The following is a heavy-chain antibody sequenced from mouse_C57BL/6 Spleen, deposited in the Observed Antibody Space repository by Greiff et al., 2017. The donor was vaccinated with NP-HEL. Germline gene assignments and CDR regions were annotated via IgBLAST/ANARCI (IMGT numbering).Heavy chain of an antibody. J-gene: IGHJ3*01. CDR2: ISGGGGNT. Sequence: EVKVEESGGGLVKPGGSLKLSCAASGFTFSSYTMSWVRQTPEKRLEWVATISGGGGNTYYPDSVKGRFTISRDNAKNTLYLQMSSLRSEDTALYYCARQKQGLWYFAYWGQGTLVTVSA. D-gene: IGHD2-1*01. CDR3: ARQKQGLWYFAY. V-gene: IGHV5-9*01. CDR1: GFTFSSYT.